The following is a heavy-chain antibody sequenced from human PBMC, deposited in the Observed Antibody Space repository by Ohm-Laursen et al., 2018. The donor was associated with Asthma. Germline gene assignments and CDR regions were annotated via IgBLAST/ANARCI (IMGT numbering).Heavy chain of an antibody. Sequence: GSLRLSCAASGFTFNNSWMNWVRQAPGKGLEWVAHINENGGEKFYVDSVKGRVTISRDNAKNTLYLQMNSLRADDTAVYYCGRVYSSSWDHRGQGTLVTVSS. CDR1: GFTFNNSW. V-gene: IGHV3-7*05. CDR2: INENGGEK. D-gene: IGHD6-13*01. J-gene: IGHJ4*02. CDR3: GRVYSSSWDH.